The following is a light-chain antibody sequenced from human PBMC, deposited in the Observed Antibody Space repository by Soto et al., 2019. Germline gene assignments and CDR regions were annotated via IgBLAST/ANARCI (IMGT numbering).Light chain of an antibody. J-gene: IGKJ1*01. CDR2: GAS. CDR3: QQYNNWPGT. CDR1: QSVSSN. Sequence: EIVMTQSLATLSVSPGERATLSCRASQSVSSNLAWYQQKPGQAPRLLIYGASTRATGIPARFSGSGSGTEFTLTISSLQSEDFAVYYCQQYNNWPGTFGQGPKVEIK. V-gene: IGKV3-15*01.